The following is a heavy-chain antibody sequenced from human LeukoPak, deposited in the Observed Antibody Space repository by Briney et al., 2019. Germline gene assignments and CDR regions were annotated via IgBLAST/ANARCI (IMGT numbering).Heavy chain of an antibody. CDR3: ARGPPTTVVIDY. V-gene: IGHV4-39*07. D-gene: IGHD4-23*01. CDR2: IYYSGNT. CDR1: GGSISSSSYY. J-gene: IGHJ4*02. Sequence: SETLSLTCTVSGGSISSSSYYWGWIRQPPGKGLEWIGSIYYSGNTNYNPSLKSRVTISVDTSKNQFSLKLSSVTAADTAVYYCARGPPTTVVIDYWGQGTLVTVSS.